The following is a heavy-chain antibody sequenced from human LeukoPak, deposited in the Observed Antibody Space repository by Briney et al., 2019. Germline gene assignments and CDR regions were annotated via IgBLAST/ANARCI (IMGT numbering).Heavy chain of an antibody. V-gene: IGHV3-21*01. J-gene: IGHJ4*02. CDR2: ISSSSSYI. Sequence: GGSLRLSCAASGFTFSSYSMNWVRQAPGKGLEWVSSISSSSSYIYYADSVKGRFTISRDNAKNSLYLQINSLRAEDTAVYYCAREINDYIWGSYRTNYFDYWGQGTLVTVSS. CDR3: AREINDYIWGSYRTNYFDY. D-gene: IGHD3-16*02. CDR1: GFTFSSYS.